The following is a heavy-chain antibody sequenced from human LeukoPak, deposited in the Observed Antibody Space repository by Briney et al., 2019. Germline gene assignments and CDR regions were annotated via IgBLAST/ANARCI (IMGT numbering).Heavy chain of an antibody. J-gene: IGHJ5*01. V-gene: IGHV4-59*02. Sequence: SETLSLTCIVSGGSVSSYYWIWIRQPPGKGLEWIGYIYNSGSTNYNPSLKSRVTISVDTSKNQFSLKLSSVTAADTAVYYCARDTDSSGYYDSWGQGTLVTVSS. CDR2: IYNSGST. D-gene: IGHD3-22*01. CDR1: GGSVSSYY. CDR3: ARDTDSSGYYDS.